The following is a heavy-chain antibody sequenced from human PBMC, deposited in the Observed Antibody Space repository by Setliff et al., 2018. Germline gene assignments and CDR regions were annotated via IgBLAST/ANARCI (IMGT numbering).Heavy chain of an antibody. D-gene: IGHD6-19*01. V-gene: IGHV4-4*07. CDR2: IHTSGST. J-gene: IGHJ5*02. CDR1: GDSISGDY. Sequence: PSETLSLTCTVSGDSISGDYWSWIRQPAGKGLEWIGQIHTSGSTNYSPSLKSRVTISIDTSKNQFSLKLNSVTATDTALYYCARRTSGSGRFDPWGQGTLVTVSS. CDR3: ARRTSGSGRFDP.